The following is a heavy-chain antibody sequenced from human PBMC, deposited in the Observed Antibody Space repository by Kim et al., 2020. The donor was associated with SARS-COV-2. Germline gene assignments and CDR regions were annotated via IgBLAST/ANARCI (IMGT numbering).Heavy chain of an antibody. J-gene: IGHJ5*02. CDR3: ARKGSSSWSSDWFDP. Sequence: SETLSLTCAVYGGSFSGYYWSWIRQPPGKGLEWIGEINHSGSTNYNPSLKSRVTISVDTSKNQFSLKLSSVTAADTAVYYCARKGSSSWSSDWFDPWGQGTLVTVSS. CDR1: GGSFSGYY. CDR2: INHSGST. D-gene: IGHD6-13*01. V-gene: IGHV4-34*01.